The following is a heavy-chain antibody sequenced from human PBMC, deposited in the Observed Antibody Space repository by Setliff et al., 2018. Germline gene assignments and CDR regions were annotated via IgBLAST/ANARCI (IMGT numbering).Heavy chain of an antibody. CDR1: GFIFKNHA. CDR2: VSGGGDYT. J-gene: IGHJ4*02. Sequence: PGGSLRLSCEASGFIFKNHALTWVRQVPGKGLEWVSAVSGGGDYTYYADSVKGRFTISRDRSKNTVYLQMNRLRAEDTAVYYCAKRGHYSSSDGLSFDFWGQGTQVTVSS. D-gene: IGHD6-6*01. V-gene: IGHV3-23*01. CDR3: AKRGHYSSSDGLSFDF.